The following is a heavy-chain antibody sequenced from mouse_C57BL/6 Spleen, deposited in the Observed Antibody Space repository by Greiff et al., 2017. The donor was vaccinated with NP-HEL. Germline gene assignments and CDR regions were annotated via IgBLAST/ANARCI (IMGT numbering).Heavy chain of an antibody. D-gene: IGHD2-4*01. V-gene: IGHV1-4*01. CDR2: INPSSGYT. Sequence: VKLQESGAELARPGASVKMSCKASGYTFTSYTMHWVKQRPGQGLEWIGYINPSSGYTKYNQKFKDKATLTADKSSSTAYMQLSSLTSEDSAVYYCARSSYDYDVGFAYWGQGTLVTVSA. J-gene: IGHJ3*01. CDR1: GYTFTSYT. CDR3: ARSSYDYDVGFAY.